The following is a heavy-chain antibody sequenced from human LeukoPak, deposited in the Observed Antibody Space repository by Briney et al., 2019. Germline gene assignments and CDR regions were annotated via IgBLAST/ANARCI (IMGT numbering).Heavy chain of an antibody. J-gene: IGHJ4*02. Sequence: SGTLSLTCAVSGGSISSSNWWSWVRQPPGKGLEWIGEIYHSGSTNYNPSLKSRVTISVDKSKNQFSLKLSSVAAADTAVYYCARTDYSSSSVDYFDYWGQGTLVTVSS. D-gene: IGHD6-13*01. V-gene: IGHV4-4*02. CDR1: GGSISSSNW. CDR3: ARTDYSSSSVDYFDY. CDR2: IYHSGST.